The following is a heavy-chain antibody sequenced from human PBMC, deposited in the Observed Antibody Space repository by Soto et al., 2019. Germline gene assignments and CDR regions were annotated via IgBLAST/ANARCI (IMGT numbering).Heavy chain of an antibody. Sequence: QVQLVQSGAEVKKPGSSVKVSCKASGGTFSSYAISWVRQAPGQGLEWMGGIIPIFGTANYAQKFQGRVTSXXDXSXXTAYMELSSLRSEDTAVYYCAGELGYSYGFNWFDPWGQGTLVTVSS. D-gene: IGHD5-18*01. CDR3: AGELGYSYGFNWFDP. V-gene: IGHV1-69*12. CDR1: GGTFSSYA. CDR2: IIPIFGTA. J-gene: IGHJ5*02.